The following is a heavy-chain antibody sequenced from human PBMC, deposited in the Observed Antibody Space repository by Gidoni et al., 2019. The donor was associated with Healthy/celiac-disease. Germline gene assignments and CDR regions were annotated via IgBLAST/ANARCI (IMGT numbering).Heavy chain of an antibody. CDR2: INAGNGNT. CDR3: ARLIYYGSGRGFDY. V-gene: IGHV1-3*01. D-gene: IGHD3-10*01. Sequence: QGQLVQSGAEVKKPGASVKVSCKASGYTFNSYAMHWVRQDPGQRLEWMGWINAGNGNTKYSQKFQGRVTITRDTSASTAYMELSSLRSEDTAVYYCARLIYYGSGRGFDYWGQGTLVTVSS. J-gene: IGHJ4*02. CDR1: GYTFNSYA.